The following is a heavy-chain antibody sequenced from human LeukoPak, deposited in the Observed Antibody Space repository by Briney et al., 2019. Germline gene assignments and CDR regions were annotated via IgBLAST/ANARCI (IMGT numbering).Heavy chain of an antibody. D-gene: IGHD6-6*01. CDR2: FIPLFGTA. CDR1: GGTFSSYT. V-gene: IGHV1-69*05. Sequence: GASVKVSCKASGGTFSSYTISRVRQAPGQGLEWMGGFIPLFGTANYAQKFQGRVTITTDEFMGTAYMELSSLRSEDTAVYYCARGDTRPGDHYYYYMDVWGKGTTVTVSS. CDR3: ARGDTRPGDHYYYYMDV. J-gene: IGHJ6*03.